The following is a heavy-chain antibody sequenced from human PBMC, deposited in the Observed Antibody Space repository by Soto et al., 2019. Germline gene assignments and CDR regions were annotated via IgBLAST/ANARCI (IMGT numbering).Heavy chain of an antibody. J-gene: IGHJ4*02. CDR2: ISSTTNYI. CDR1: GFTFTRYS. Sequence: GGSLRLSCAASGFTFTRYSMNWVRQAPGKGLEWVSSISSTTNYIYYGDSMKGRFTISRDKAKNSLYLEMNSLRAEDTAVYYCARESEDLTSNFDYWGQGTLVTVSS. CDR3: ARESEDLTSNFDY. V-gene: IGHV3-21*06.